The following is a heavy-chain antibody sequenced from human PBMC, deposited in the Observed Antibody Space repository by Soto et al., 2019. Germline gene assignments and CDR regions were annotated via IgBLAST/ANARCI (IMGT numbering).Heavy chain of an antibody. CDR1: GFTFSNYD. CDR3: ARGSGQLLDY. V-gene: IGHV3-13*04. CDR2: IGPAADT. J-gene: IGHJ4*02. D-gene: IGHD2-2*01. Sequence: EVQLVESGGGLVQPGGSLRLSCAASGFTFSNYDMHWVRQATGKGLEWVSGIGPAADTYYPGSVRGRFTISRENAKNSLYLQMNSLRAGDTAVYYCARGSGQLLDYWGQGTLVTVSS.